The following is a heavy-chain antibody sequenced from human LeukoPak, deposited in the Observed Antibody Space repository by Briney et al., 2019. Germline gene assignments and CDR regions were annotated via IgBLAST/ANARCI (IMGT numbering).Heavy chain of an antibody. J-gene: IGHJ6*03. V-gene: IGHV3-43*01. CDR3: AKDTSRGYNYYYYMDV. CDR2: ISWDGGST. CDR1: GFTFDDYT. Sequence: GGSLRLSCAASGFTFDDYTMHWVRQAPGKGLEWVSLISWDGGSTYYVDSVKGRFTISKDNSKISLYLQMNSLRTEDTALYYCAKDTSRGYNYYYYMDVWGKGTTVTVSS. D-gene: IGHD5-12*01.